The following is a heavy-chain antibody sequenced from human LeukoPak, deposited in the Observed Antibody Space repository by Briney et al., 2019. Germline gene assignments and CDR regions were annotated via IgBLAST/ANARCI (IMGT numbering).Heavy chain of an antibody. CDR2: IHYGGHT. J-gene: IGHJ4*02. CDR3: ARHSLIYYGYYY. CDR1: GGSISSSSYS. D-gene: IGHD4-17*01. Sequence: PSETLSLTCTVSGGSISSSSYSWTWIRQPPGKGLEWVGSIHYGGHTYYKPSLKSRVTISVDTSKIQFSLRLRSATAADMATYFWARHSLIYYGYYYWGQGTLVTVSS. V-gene: IGHV4-39*01.